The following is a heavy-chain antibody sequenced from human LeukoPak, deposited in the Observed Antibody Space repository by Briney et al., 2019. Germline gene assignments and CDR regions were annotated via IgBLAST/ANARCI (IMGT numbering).Heavy chain of an antibody. CDR1: GFTFSSYA. D-gene: IGHD3-10*01. CDR2: ISGSGSNT. J-gene: IGHJ4*02. Sequence: GGSLRLSCAASGFTFSSYAMSWVRQAPGKGLEWVSTISGSGSNTFYADSVKGRFTISKDNSKNTLFLQMNSLRVEDTAVYYCAKVAAVNLYYFDYWGQGTLVTVSS. V-gene: IGHV3-23*01. CDR3: AKVAAVNLYYFDY.